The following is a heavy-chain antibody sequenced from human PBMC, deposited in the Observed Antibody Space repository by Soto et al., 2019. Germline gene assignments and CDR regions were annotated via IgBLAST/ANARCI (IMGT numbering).Heavy chain of an antibody. CDR1: GFSLNTSGMC. J-gene: IGHJ4*02. CDR3: ARIRVVGFETPMFTSFDY. V-gene: IGHV2-70*13. CDR2: IDWDDDK. D-gene: IGHD5-18*01. Sequence: ASGPTLVNPTQTLTLTCTFSGFSLNTSGMCVSWIRQPPGKALEWLALIDWDDDKYYSTSLGTRLTISKDTSKTQLGFTMTNMDLVETATFFFARIRVVGFETPMFTSFDYWGPGTLVTVSS.